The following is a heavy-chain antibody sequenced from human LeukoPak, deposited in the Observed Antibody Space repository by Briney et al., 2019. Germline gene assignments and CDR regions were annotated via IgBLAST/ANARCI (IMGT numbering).Heavy chain of an antibody. CDR1: GFTFSTYW. Sequence: PGGSLRLSCAASGFTFSTYWMHWVRQAPGKGLVWVSRINTYGSNTNYADSVKGRFTISRDNAENTLYLQMNSLRAEDTAVYYCARAEDCSSTSCPRAFDIWGQGTMVTVSS. J-gene: IGHJ3*02. D-gene: IGHD2-2*01. CDR2: INTYGSNT. V-gene: IGHV3-74*01. CDR3: ARAEDCSSTSCPRAFDI.